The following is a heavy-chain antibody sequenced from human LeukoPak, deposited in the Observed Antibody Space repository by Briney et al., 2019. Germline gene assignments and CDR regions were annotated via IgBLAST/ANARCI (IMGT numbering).Heavy chain of an antibody. V-gene: IGHV4-30-4*01. J-gene: IGHJ4*02. D-gene: IGHD2-15*01. Sequence: SQTLSLTCTVSGGSISSGDYYWSWIRQPPGKGLEWIGYIYYSGSTYYNPSLKSRVTISVDTSKNQFFLKLSSVTAADTAVYYCASGYCSGGSCYSEFPFDYWGQGTLVTVSS. CDR1: GGSISSGDYY. CDR2: IYYSGST. CDR3: ASGYCSGGSCYSEFPFDY.